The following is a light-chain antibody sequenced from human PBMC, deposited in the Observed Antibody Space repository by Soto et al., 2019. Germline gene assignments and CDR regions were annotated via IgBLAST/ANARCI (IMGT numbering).Light chain of an antibody. V-gene: IGKV3-20*01. J-gene: IGKJ4*01. CDR3: QHYRNSPLT. CDR1: QSVSSSY. Sequence: EIVFTQSPSTLSLSPGERATLSCRASQSVSSSYLAWYQQKPGQAPRLLIYGASSRATGIPDRFSGSGSGTDFTLTISSLEPEDVAVYYCQHYRNSPLTFGGGTKVDIK. CDR2: GAS.